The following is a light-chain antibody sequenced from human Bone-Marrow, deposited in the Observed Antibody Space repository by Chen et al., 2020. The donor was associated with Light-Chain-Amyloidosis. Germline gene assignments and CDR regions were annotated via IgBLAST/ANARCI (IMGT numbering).Light chain of an antibody. CDR1: QTISSNY. CDR2: GSS. V-gene: IGKV3-20*01. J-gene: IGKJ4*01. CDR3: QQYGTSPLT. Sequence: EIVLTQSPGTLSLSPGEGANLPCRASQTISSNYLTWYQQKFGQAPRLLIYGSSSRATGIPDRFTGSGSATDFTLTINRLEPEDFAMYCCQQYGTSPLTFGGGTKVEIK.